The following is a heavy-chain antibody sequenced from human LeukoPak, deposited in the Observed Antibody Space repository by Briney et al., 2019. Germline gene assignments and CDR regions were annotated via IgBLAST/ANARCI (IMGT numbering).Heavy chain of an antibody. CDR1: GGSFSGYY. V-gene: IGHV4-34*01. J-gene: IGHJ4*02. CDR2: INHSGST. CDR3: ARGLVSGSGATDY. D-gene: IGHD3-10*01. Sequence: SETLSLTCAVYGGSFSGYYWSWIRQPPGRGLEWIGEINHSGSTNYNPSLKSRVTISVDTSKNQFSLKLSSVTAADTAVYYCARGLVSGSGATDYWGQGTLATVSS.